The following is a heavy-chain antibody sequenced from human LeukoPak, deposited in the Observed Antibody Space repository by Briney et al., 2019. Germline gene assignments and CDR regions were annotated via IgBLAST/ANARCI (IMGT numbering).Heavy chain of an antibody. CDR3: ARAYNWNLDY. CDR1: GFTFSSYS. CDR2: ISGSSSYI. D-gene: IGHD1-20*01. V-gene: IGHV3-21*01. J-gene: IGHJ4*02. Sequence: GGSLRLSCAASGFTFSSYSMNWVRQAPGKGLEWVSSISGSSSYIYHADSVKGRFTISRDNAKNSLYLQMNSLRAEDTAVYYCARAYNWNLDYWGQGALVTVSS.